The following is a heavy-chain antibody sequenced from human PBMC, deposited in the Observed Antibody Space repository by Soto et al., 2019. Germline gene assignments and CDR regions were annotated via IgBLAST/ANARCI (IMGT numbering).Heavy chain of an antibody. J-gene: IGHJ4*02. D-gene: IGHD2-2*01. V-gene: IGHV3-74*01. CDR3: VRDEGTGSRGDS. CDR2: ISPDGSTI. CDR1: GFTFSTFW. Sequence: EVQLVESGGGLVQPGGSLRLSCAASGFTFSTFWMHWVRQDPGKELVWVSRISPDGSTITYADSVKGRFTISRDNAKDILYLQMNSMSAEDTAVYYCVRDEGTGSRGDSWGQGALVTVSS.